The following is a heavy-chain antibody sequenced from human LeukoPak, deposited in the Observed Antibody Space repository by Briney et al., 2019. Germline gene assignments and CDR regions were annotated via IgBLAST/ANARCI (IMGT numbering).Heavy chain of an antibody. D-gene: IGHD3-9*01. CDR1: GYTFTGYY. J-gene: IGHJ4*02. V-gene: IGHV1-2*02. Sequence: GASVKVSCKASGYTFTGYYMHWVRQAPGQGLEWMGWINPNSGGTNCTQKSQGRVTMTRDTSISTAYMELSRLRSDDTAVYYCARASPHYDILTGYLTTSFDYWGQGTLVTVSS. CDR3: ARASPHYDILTGYLTTSFDY. CDR2: INPNSGGT.